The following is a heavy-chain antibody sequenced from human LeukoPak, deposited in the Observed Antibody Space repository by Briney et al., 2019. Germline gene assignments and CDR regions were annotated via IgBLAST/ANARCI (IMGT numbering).Heavy chain of an antibody. V-gene: IGHV4-4*07. J-gene: IGHJ3*02. Sequence: SETLSLTCTVSGGSISSYYWSWIRQPAGKGLEWIGRIYTSGSTNYNPSLKSRVTMSVDTSKNQFSLKLSSVTAADTAVYYCARSPSTMIVRAFDIWGQGTMVTVSS. CDR2: IYTSGST. CDR1: GGSISSYY. CDR3: ARSPSTMIVRAFDI. D-gene: IGHD3-22*01.